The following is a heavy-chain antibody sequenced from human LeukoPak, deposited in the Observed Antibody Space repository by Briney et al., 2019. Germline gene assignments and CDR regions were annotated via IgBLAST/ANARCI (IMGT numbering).Heavy chain of an antibody. CDR2: INPSGGST. J-gene: IGHJ5*02. Sequence: GASVKVSCKASGYTFTSYYMHWVRQAPGQGLEWMGIINPSGGSTSYAQKFQGRVTMTRDTSTSTVYMELSSLRSEDTAVYYCAREESFEYYDSSGYHPWGQGTLVTVSS. CDR1: GYTFTSYY. D-gene: IGHD3-22*01. V-gene: IGHV1-46*01. CDR3: AREESFEYYDSSGYHP.